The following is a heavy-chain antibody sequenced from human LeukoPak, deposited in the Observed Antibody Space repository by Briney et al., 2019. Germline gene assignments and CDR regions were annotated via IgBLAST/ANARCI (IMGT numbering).Heavy chain of an antibody. V-gene: IGHV4-4*07. D-gene: IGHD3-10*01. J-gene: IGHJ4*02. CDR1: GGSISSYY. Sequence: PSETLSLTCTVSGGSISSYYWSWIRQPAGKGLEWIGRIYTSGSTNYNPSLKSRVTISVDTSKNQFSLKLSSVTAADTAVYYCARALAPFSWFGEMGYYFDYWGQGTLVTVSS. CDR2: IYTSGST. CDR3: ARALAPFSWFGEMGYYFDY.